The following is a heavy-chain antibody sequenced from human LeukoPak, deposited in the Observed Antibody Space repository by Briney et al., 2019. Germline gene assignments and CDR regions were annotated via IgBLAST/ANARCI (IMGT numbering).Heavy chain of an antibody. V-gene: IGHV1-18*01. CDR3: ARDGHCSSTSCPSWGYYYYYGMDV. J-gene: IGHJ6*02. Sequence: ASVKVSCKASGYTFTSYGISRVRQAPGQGLEWMGWISAYNGNTNYAQKLQGRVTMTTDTSTSTAYMELRSLRSDDTAVYYCARDGHCSSTSCPSWGYYYYYGMDVWGQGTTVTVSS. D-gene: IGHD2-2*03. CDR2: ISAYNGNT. CDR1: GYTFTSYG.